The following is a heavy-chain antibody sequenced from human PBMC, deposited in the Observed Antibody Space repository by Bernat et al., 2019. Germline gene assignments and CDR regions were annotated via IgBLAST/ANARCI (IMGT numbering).Heavy chain of an antibody. CDR1: GFTFSSYG. Sequence: QVQLVESGGGVVQPGRSLRLSCAASGFTFSSYGMHWVRQAPGKGLVWVAVISYDGSNKYYADSVKGRFTISRDNSKNTLYLQMNSLRAEDTAVYYCAKAPYDWGQGTLVTVSS. V-gene: IGHV3-30*18. D-gene: IGHD2-21*01. CDR3: AKAPYD. CDR2: ISYDGSNK. J-gene: IGHJ4*02.